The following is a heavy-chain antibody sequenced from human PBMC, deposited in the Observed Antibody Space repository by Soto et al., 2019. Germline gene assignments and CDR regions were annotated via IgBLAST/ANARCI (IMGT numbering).Heavy chain of an antibody. CDR2: ISAYNGNT. J-gene: IGHJ4*02. D-gene: IGHD2-2*01. CDR1: GYTFTSYG. CDR3: SRVRQDIVVVPAVLLDY. Sequence: QVQLVQSGAEVKKPGASVKVSCKASGYTFTSYGISWVRQAPGQGLEWMGWISAYNGNTNYAQQLQGRVTMTTDTSTSTAYVELRSLISDDTAVYYCSRVRQDIVVVPAVLLDYWGQGTLVPVSS. V-gene: IGHV1-18*01.